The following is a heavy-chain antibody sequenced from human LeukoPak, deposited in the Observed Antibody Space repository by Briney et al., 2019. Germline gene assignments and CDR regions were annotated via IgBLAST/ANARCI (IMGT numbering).Heavy chain of an antibody. D-gene: IGHD2-15*01. CDR2: ISGSGGST. CDR1: GFTFSSYA. V-gene: IGHV3-23*01. J-gene: IGHJ1*01. CDR3: AKEIGYCSGGSCYSKEYFLH. Sequence: GGSLRLSCAASGFTFSSYAMSWVRQAPGKGLEWVSAISGSGGSTYYADSVKGRFTISRDNSKNTLYLQMNSLRAEDTAVYYCAKEIGYCSGGSCYSKEYFLHWGQGTLVIVSS.